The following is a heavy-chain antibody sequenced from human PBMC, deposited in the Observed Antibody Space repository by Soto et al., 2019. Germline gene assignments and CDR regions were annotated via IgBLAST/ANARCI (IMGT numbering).Heavy chain of an antibody. V-gene: IGHV4-39*01. CDR1: GGSFSSYY. D-gene: IGHD3-10*01. J-gene: IGHJ4*02. CDR3: ARQYYFGSGSYYNQPFDF. Sequence: SETLSLTCAVYGGSFSSYYWGWIRQPPGKGLEWIGSIYYSGNTYYNPSLKSRVTISVDTAKNQFSLKLSSVTAADTAVYYCARQYYFGSGSYYNQPFDFWGQGTLVTVSS. CDR2: IYYSGNT.